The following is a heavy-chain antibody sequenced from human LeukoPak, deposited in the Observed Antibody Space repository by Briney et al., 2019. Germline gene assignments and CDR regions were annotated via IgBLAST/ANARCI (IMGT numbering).Heavy chain of an antibody. J-gene: IGHJ4*02. V-gene: IGHV3-48*03. CDR3: ARDPAATGDYFDY. CDR1: GFTFSSYE. D-gene: IGHD6-13*01. CDR2: ISSSGSTI. Sequence: GGSLRLSCAASGFTFSSYEMNWVRQAPGKGLEWVSYISSSGSTIYYADSVKGRFTISRDNSKNTLYLQMNSLRTEDTAVYYCARDPAATGDYFDYWGQGTLVTVSS.